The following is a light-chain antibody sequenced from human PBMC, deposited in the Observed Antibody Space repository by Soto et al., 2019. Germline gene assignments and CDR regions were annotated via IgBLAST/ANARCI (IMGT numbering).Light chain of an antibody. V-gene: IGKV1-5*03. J-gene: IGKJ1*01. Sequence: DIQMTQSPSTLSGSVGDRVTITCRASQTISSWLAWYQQKPGKAPKLLIYKASTLKSGVPSRFSGSGSGTEFPLTISSLQPDDFATYYCQHYNSYSEAFGQGTKVEL. CDR1: QTISSW. CDR3: QHYNSYSEA. CDR2: KAS.